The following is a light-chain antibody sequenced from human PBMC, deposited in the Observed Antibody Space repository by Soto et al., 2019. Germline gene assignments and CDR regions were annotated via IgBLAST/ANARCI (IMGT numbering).Light chain of an antibody. CDR1: QSVTSP. CDR3: QERSGWLS. Sequence: EIVLTQSPATLSLSPGDRATLCCGANQSVTSPLAWYQQKPGQAPRLLIFHTYNRATGIPPRFSGSGSGTDFTLTISSLEPEDFAVYYCQERSGWLSFGEGTK. CDR2: HTY. J-gene: IGKJ4*01. V-gene: IGKV3-11*01.